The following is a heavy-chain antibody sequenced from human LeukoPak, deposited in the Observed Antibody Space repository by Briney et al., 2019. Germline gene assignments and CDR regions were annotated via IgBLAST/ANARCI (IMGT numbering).Heavy chain of an antibody. D-gene: IGHD3-9*01. CDR3: ARHYYDILTGYPNHFDY. J-gene: IGHJ4*02. Sequence: PSXXXSLTCTVSGGSISSSSYYWGRIRQPPGKGLEWIGSIYYSGSTYYNPARKSRFTISVDTYKNEFSLKLSSVTAADTAVYYCARHYYDILTGYPNHFDYWGQGTLVTVSS. CDR2: IYYSGST. CDR1: GGSISSSSYY. V-gene: IGHV4-39*01.